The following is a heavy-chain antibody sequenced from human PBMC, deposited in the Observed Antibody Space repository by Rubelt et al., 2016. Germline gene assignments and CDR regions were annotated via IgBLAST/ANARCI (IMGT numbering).Heavy chain of an antibody. V-gene: IGHV1-69*01. J-gene: IGHJ6*02. CDR3: ARPLPGYYYGMDV. Sequence: QVQLVQSGAEVKKPGSSVMVSCKASGGTFRSYAISWVRQPPGQGLEWMGGIIPIFGTATYAQKFQGRVTIIADESTSTSDMERSSLRSEDTAVYYCARPLPGYYYGMDVWGQGTTVTVSS. CDR1: GGTFRSYA. CDR2: IIPIFGTA.